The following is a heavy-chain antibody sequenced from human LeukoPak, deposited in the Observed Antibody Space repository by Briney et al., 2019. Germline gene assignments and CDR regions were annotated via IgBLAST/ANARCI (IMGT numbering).Heavy chain of an antibody. J-gene: IGHJ4*02. D-gene: IGHD3-9*01. Sequence: GGSLRLSCAASGFTFSSYGMHWVRQAPGKGLEWVAVISYDGSNKYYADSVKGRFTISRDNSKNTLYLQMNSLRAEDTAVYYCARGGELRYFDWLVFDYWGQGTLVTVSS. CDR3: ARGGELRYFDWLVFDY. CDR2: ISYDGSNK. V-gene: IGHV3-30*03. CDR1: GFTFSSYG.